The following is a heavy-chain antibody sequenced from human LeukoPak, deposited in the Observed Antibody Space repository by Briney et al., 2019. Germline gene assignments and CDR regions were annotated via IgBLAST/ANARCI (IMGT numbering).Heavy chain of an antibody. V-gene: IGHV1-8*01. CDR2: MNPNSGNT. D-gene: IGHD3-10*01. CDR1: GYTFTSYD. Sequence: ASVKVSCKASGYTFTSYDINWVRQATGQGLEWMGWMNPNSGNTGYAQKFQGRVTMTRNTSISTAYMELSSLRSEDTAVYYCARAILWFGELKQLDYYYYGLDVWGQGTTVTVSS. J-gene: IGHJ6*02. CDR3: ARAILWFGELKQLDYYYYGLDV.